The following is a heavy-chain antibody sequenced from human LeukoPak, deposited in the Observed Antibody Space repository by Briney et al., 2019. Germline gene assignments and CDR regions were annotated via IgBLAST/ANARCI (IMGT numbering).Heavy chain of an antibody. CDR2: IYPSSGDT. D-gene: IGHD3-3*01. V-gene: IGHV1-2*02. Sequence: GASVKVSCKTSGYTFTAYYMHWVRQAPRQGLEWMGWIYPSSGDTKYAQKFQGRVTMTRDTSISTGYMELSGLTSDDTAVYYCASATYSDLSDFDYWGQGTQVTVSS. CDR1: GYTFTAYY. CDR3: ASATYSDLSDFDY. J-gene: IGHJ4*02.